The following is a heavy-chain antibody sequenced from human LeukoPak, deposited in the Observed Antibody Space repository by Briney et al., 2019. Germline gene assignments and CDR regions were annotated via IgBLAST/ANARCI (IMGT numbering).Heavy chain of an antibody. D-gene: IGHD1-1*01. CDR2: ISSSSSTI. CDR1: GFTFSSYS. CDR3: AKSLLTTATGTGRAFDI. V-gene: IGHV3-48*04. Sequence: GGSLRLSCAASGFTFSSYSMNWVRQAPGKGLEWVSYISSSSSTIYYADSVKGRFTISRDNAKNSLYLQMNSLRAEDSAEYYCAKSLLTTATGTGRAFDIWGQGTMVTVSA. J-gene: IGHJ3*02.